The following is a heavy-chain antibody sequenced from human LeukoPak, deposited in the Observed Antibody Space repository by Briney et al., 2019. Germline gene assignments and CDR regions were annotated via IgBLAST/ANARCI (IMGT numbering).Heavy chain of an antibody. CDR3: ARELIRYCSSTSCYGMDV. D-gene: IGHD2-2*01. CDR2: IWYDGSNK. J-gene: IGHJ6*02. CDR1: GFTFSSYG. Sequence: PGRSLRLSCAASGFTFSSYGMHWVRQAPGKGLEWVAVIWYDGSNKYYADSVKGRFTISRDNSKNTLYLQMNSLRAEDTAVYYCARELIRYCSSTSCYGMDVWSQGTTVTVSS. V-gene: IGHV3-33*01.